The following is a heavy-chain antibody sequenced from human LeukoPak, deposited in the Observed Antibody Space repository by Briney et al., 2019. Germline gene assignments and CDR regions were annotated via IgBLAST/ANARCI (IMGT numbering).Heavy chain of an antibody. D-gene: IGHD2-15*01. J-gene: IGHJ4*02. CDR2: INHSGST. V-gene: IGHV4-34*01. CDR1: GGSFSGYY. CDR3: ARQTAGYCSGGSCYSWAIDY. Sequence: SETLSLTCAVYGGSFSGYYWSWIRQPPGKGLEWIGEINHSGSTNYNPSLKSRVTISADTSKNQFSLKLSSVTAADTAVYYCARQTAGYCSGGSCYSWAIDYWGQGTLVTVSS.